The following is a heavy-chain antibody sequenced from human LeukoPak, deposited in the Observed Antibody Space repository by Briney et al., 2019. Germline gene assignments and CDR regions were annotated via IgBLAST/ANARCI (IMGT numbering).Heavy chain of an antibody. CDR1: GFTFNNHA. V-gene: IGHV3-23*01. D-gene: IGHD5-18*01. Sequence: GGSLRLSCAGSGFTFNNHAMSWVRQAPGKGLEWVSGINGNGASTYYSDSVKGRFTISRDSSKNTLYLQMSSLRAEDTAIYYCAKDQGYSYYYLDYWGQGTLVTVSS. J-gene: IGHJ4*02. CDR3: AKDQGYSYYYLDY. CDR2: INGNGAST.